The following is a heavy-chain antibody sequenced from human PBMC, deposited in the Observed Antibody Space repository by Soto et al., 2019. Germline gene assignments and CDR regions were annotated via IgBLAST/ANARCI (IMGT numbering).Heavy chain of an antibody. Sequence: HVTLKESGPVLVKPTETLTLTCTVSGFSLSNGKVGVSWIRQPPGKALEWLAHIFSNDEKSYRTSLKRRLTISEDTSKSQGVLTMTNVDAVDTATYYCARILFGRSVAGGYFYMDFWGKGTTVTVSS. D-gene: IGHD6-19*01. CDR2: IFSNDEK. CDR3: ARILFGRSVAGGYFYMDF. J-gene: IGHJ6*03. V-gene: IGHV2-26*01. CDR1: GFSLSNGKVG.